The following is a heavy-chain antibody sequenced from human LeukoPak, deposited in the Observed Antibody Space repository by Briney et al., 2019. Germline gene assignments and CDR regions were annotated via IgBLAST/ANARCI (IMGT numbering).Heavy chain of an antibody. CDR2: IYYSGST. Sequence: PSETLSLTCTVSGGSISSSSYYWGWIRQPPGKGLEWIGSIYYSGSTYYNPSLKSRVTISVDTSKNQFSLKLSSVTAADTAVYYCARKNMTTVTNWGQGTLVTVSS. CDR3: ARKNMTTVTN. V-gene: IGHV4-39*01. J-gene: IGHJ4*02. CDR1: GGSISSSSYY. D-gene: IGHD4-17*01.